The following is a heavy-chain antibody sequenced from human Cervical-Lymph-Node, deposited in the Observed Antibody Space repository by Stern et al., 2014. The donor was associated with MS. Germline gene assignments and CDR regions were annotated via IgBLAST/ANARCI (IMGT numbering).Heavy chain of an antibody. V-gene: IGHV4-39*01. J-gene: IGHJ4*02. CDR3: ARQVQWVVDEPYFFDY. CDR2: IYYRGSA. CDR1: GDSISSHSYY. Sequence: QVQLQESGPGLVKPSENLSLTCTVSGDSISSHSYYWGWIRQPPGQGLEWIAMIYYRGSAYYTPSLKSRVPISFDTSPNPFSLRRSSVTAADTGVYYCARQVQWVVDEPYFFDYWGQGTLVTVSS. D-gene: IGHD6-19*01.